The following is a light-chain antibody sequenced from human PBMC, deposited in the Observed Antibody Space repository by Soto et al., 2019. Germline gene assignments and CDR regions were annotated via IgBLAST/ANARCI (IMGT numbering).Light chain of an antibody. J-gene: IGKJ1*01. V-gene: IGKV3-15*01. CDR1: QSVSSN. CDR3: QQYNNWPPWT. CDR2: GAS. Sequence: EIVMTQSPATLSVSPGERATLSCRASQSVSSNLAWYQQKPGQAPRLLIYGASTKATDIPARFSGSGSGTAFTLTISSLQSEDFSVYYCQQYNNWPPWTFGQGTKVEIK.